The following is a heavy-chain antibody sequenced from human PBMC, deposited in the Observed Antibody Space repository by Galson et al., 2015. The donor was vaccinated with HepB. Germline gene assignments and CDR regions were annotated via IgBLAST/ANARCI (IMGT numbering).Heavy chain of an antibody. V-gene: IGHV4-31*03. CDR3: ARVKYCTSTNCYLTGQYYYMDV. CDR1: GGSIRSGGYY. CDR2: IYYTGST. Sequence: TLSLTCTVSGGSIRSGGYYWSWIRQHPGKGLEWIGYIYYTGSTYDNPSLKSRTTISVDTSKNQFSLKLSSVTAADAAVYYCARVKYCTSTNCYLTGQYYYMDVWGKGTTVTVSS. J-gene: IGHJ6*03. D-gene: IGHD2-2*01.